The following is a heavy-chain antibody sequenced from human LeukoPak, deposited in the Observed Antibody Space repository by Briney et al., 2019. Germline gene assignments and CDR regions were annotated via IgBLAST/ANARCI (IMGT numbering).Heavy chain of an antibody. CDR1: GFTFSSYA. D-gene: IGHD3-3*01. J-gene: IGHJ3*02. CDR3: AKGYDFWSGYYHDDAFDI. Sequence: GGSLRLSCAASGFTFSSYAMSWVRQAPGKGLEWVSAISGSGGSTYHADSVKGRFTISRDNSKNALYLQMNSLRAEDTAVYYCAKGYDFWSGYYHDDAFDIWGQGTMVTASS. CDR2: ISGSGGST. V-gene: IGHV3-23*01.